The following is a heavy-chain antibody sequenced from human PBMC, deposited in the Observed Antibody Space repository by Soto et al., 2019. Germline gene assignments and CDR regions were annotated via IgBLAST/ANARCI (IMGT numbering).Heavy chain of an antibody. CDR2: MYHSGST. D-gene: IGHD2-15*01. Sequence: PSETLSLTCAVSGGSISRGGYSWSWIRQPPGKGLEWIGYMYHSGSTYYNPSLKSRVTISVDTSKNQFSLKLSSVTAADTAVYYCARASGGSSLWHYYYYGMYVRGQGTSVTVSS. V-gene: IGHV4-30-2*02. J-gene: IGHJ6*02. CDR3: ARASGGSSLWHYYYYGMYV. CDR1: GGSISRGGYS.